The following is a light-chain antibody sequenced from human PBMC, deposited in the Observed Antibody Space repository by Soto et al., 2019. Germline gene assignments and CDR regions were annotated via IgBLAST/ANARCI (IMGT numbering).Light chain of an antibody. CDR1: QSVSSSY. Sequence: EIVLTQSPGTLSLSPGERATLSCRASQSVSSSYLAWYQQKPGQAPRLLIYGASSRATGIPDRFSGSGSGTDFTLTISRLEPEDFAVYYCQQYGSSPPDPDWEDTFVQGTKLEIK. J-gene: IGKJ2*01. CDR2: GAS. V-gene: IGKV3-20*01. CDR3: QQYGSSPPDPDWEDT.